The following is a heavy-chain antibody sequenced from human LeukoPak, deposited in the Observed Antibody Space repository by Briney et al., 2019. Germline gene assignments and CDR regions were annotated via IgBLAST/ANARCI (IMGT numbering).Heavy chain of an antibody. CDR1: GFTFSSFE. V-gene: IGHV3-48*03. CDR2: ISTGGSTI. D-gene: IGHD1-20*01. CDR3: ARLRVTGTTIEPYYNGMDV. Sequence: GGSLRLSCAASGFTFSSFEMTWVRQAPGKGLEWVSYISTGGSTIYYADSVKGRFTISRDNAKNSLYLQMNSLRAEDTAVFYCARLRVTGTTIEPYYNGMDVWGQGTAVTVSS. J-gene: IGHJ6*02.